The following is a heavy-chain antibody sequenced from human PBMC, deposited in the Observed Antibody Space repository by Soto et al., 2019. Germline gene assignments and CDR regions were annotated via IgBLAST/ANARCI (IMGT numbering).Heavy chain of an antibody. CDR1: GGSISSYY. D-gene: IGHD3-16*01. CDR3: ARDLWGVGVPGP. J-gene: IGHJ5*02. CDR2: IYYSGST. Sequence: SETLSLTCTVSGGSISSYYWSWIRQPPGKGLEWIGYIYYSGSTNYNPSLKSRVTISVDTSKNSLYLQMNSLRAEDTAVYYCARDLWGVGVPGPWGQGTLVTVSS. V-gene: IGHV4-59*12.